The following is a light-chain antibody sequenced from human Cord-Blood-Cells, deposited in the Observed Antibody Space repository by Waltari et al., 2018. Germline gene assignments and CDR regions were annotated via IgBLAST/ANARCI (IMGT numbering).Light chain of an antibody. CDR3: QQYNSYT. V-gene: IGKV1-5*03. J-gene: IGKJ3*01. Sequence: DIQMTQSPSTLSASVGDRVTITCRASQSISSWLAWYQQKPGKSPKLLIYKASSLESGRPSRFRGSGAGTEFTLTISSLQPDDFATYYCQQYNSYTFGPGTKVDIK. CDR1: QSISSW. CDR2: KAS.